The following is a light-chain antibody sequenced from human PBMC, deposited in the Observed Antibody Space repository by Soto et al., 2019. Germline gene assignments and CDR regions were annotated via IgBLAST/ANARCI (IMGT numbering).Light chain of an antibody. CDR1: QSVGSSY. Sequence: EIVLTQSPGTLSLSPGERATLSCRASQSVGSSYLAWYLQKPGQAPRLLIYGASDRATGIPDRFSGSGSGTDFTLIISRLEPEDFAVYYCQQRVHWLTFGGGTKVEIK. J-gene: IGKJ4*01. CDR3: QQRVHWLT. CDR2: GAS. V-gene: IGKV3D-20*02.